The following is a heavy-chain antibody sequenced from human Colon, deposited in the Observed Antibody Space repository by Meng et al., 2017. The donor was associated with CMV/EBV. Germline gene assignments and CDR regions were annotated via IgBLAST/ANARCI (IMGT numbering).Heavy chain of an antibody. J-gene: IGHJ4*02. CDR1: GFTLSGYW. D-gene: IGHD5-18*01. CDR2: LNNDGTYT. CDR3: ARPRDGYSLFVL. Sequence: AGSLRPSCAVSGFTLSGYWMHWVRQAPGKGLVWVARLNNDGTYTTYADSVRGRIAIYTDNAKNPVYLRMNSLAADDAAVCYRARPRDGYSLFVLWGQGTLVTVSS. V-gene: IGHV3-74*03.